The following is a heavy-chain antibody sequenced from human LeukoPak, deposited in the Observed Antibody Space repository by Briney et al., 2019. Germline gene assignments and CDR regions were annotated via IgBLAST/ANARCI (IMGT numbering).Heavy chain of an antibody. CDR3: ARDVLLWFGEFPYFDS. CDR2: ISAYNGNT. J-gene: IGHJ4*02. Sequence: ASVKVSCKASGYTFTSYGISWVRQAPGQGLEWMGWISAYNGNTNYAQKLQGRVTMTTDTSTSTAYMELRSLRSGDTAVYYCARDVLLWFGEFPYFDSWGQGTLVTVSP. V-gene: IGHV1-18*01. CDR1: GYTFTSYG. D-gene: IGHD3-10*01.